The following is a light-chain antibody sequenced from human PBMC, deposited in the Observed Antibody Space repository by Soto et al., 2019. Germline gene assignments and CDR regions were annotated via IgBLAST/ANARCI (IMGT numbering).Light chain of an antibody. J-gene: IGKJ1*01. CDR3: QQYGSSVWT. CDR2: GAS. Sequence: IVLTQSPGTLSLSPGERATLSCRASQSVTSNYIARYQQKLGQAPRLILFGASIRATGIPDRFSGSGSGTDFSLTVSRLEPEDFAVYYCQQYGSSVWTFGEGTKVEIK. V-gene: IGKV3-20*01. CDR1: QSVTSNY.